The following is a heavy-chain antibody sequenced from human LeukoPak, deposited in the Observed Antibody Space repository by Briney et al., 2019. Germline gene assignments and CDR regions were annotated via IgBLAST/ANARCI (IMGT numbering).Heavy chain of an antibody. CDR3: ARVTGYVMEDYFDY. D-gene: IGHD6-13*01. CDR2: IYYSGST. V-gene: IGHV4-59*01. Sequence: SETLSLTCTVSGGSISRYYWSWIRQPPGKGLEWIGYIYYSGSTNYNPSRKSRVTISVDTSKNQFSLRLSSVTAADTAVYYCARVTGYVMEDYFDYWGQGTLVTVSS. CDR1: GGSISRYY. J-gene: IGHJ4*02.